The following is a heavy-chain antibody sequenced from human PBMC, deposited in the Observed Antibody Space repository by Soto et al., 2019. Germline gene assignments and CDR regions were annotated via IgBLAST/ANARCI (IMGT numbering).Heavy chain of an antibody. D-gene: IGHD3-22*01. J-gene: IGHJ4*02. CDR3: ARAGRSGYLGGLDY. Sequence: QVQLVESGGGVVQPGRSLRLSCAASGFTFSSYGMHWVRQAPGKGLEWVAVIWYDGSNKYYADSVKGRFTISRDNSKNTLYLQMNSLRAEDTAVYYCARAGRSGYLGGLDYWGQGTLVTVSS. CDR2: IWYDGSNK. CDR1: GFTFSSYG. V-gene: IGHV3-33*01.